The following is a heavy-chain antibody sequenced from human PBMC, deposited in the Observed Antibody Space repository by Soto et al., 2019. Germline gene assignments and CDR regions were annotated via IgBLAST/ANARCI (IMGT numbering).Heavy chain of an antibody. CDR2: ISYDGSNK. CDR1: GFTFSSYG. V-gene: IGHV3-30*18. J-gene: IGHJ5*02. CDR3: AKGGRRVAANWFDP. D-gene: IGHD2-15*01. Sequence: GGSLRLSCAASGFTFSSYGMHWVRQAPGEGLEWVEVISYDGSNKYYADSVKGRFTISRDTSKNTPYLQMNSVRAEDTAVYYCAKGGRRVAANWFDPWGQGTLVTVSS.